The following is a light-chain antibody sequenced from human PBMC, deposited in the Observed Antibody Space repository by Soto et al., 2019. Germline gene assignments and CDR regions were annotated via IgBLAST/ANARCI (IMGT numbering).Light chain of an antibody. Sequence: QSALTQPASVSGSPGQSITIACAGTSRDIGGFPFVSWYQQHPGKVPKVIIYQVSDRPSGVSNRFSGSKSGNTASLTISGLQAEDEADYYCSSYTSIATRVFGGGTKLTVL. CDR3: SSYTSIATRV. CDR2: QVS. V-gene: IGLV2-14*01. J-gene: IGLJ2*01. CDR1: SRDIGGFPF.